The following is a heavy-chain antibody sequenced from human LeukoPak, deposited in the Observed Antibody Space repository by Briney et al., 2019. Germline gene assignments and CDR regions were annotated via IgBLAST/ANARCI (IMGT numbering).Heavy chain of an antibody. V-gene: IGHV3-30*19. CDR2: ISHHAIHK. D-gene: IGHD3-10*01. CDR3: TKDRSGTVQGSFGMDV. CDR1: GFTFSSYG. J-gene: IGHJ6*02. Sequence: GGSLRLSCAASGFTFSSYGMHWVRQAPGQGLEWVAVISHHAIHKYYADSVKGRFTISRDSSKNTVSLQMNSLRGEDTAVYYCTKDRSGTVQGSFGMDVWGQGTTVTVSS.